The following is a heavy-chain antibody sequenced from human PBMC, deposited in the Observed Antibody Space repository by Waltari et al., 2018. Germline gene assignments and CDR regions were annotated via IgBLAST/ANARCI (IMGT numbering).Heavy chain of an antibody. Sequence: QVQLVQSGNEVMKPGASVKVSCKASGYTFTSPSITWVRQAPGQGPEWLGWINRNNGNTKFAQKFQGRVSLTTDTSTSTAYMDLRSLTSDDTAVYYCARDYCSGDGCSLDCWGQGTLVTVSS. CDR1: GYTFTSPS. J-gene: IGHJ4*02. D-gene: IGHD2-15*01. CDR3: ARDYCSGDGCSLDC. CDR2: INRNNGNT. V-gene: IGHV1-18*04.